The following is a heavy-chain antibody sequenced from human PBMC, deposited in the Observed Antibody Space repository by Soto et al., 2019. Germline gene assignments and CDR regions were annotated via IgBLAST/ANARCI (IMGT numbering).Heavy chain of an antibody. J-gene: IGHJ6*02. CDR1: GYTFSTHA. CDR3: ARGKGMEENYDAYGLDI. D-gene: IGHD1-1*01. Sequence: QVQVVQSGAEVKKPGASVKISCKASGYTFSTHAMHWVRQAPGQSLEWMGWINGGTGQTKHSHRFQDRVTITRDTSASTAYMELSSLRSEDTAVYYCARGKGMEENYDAYGLDIWGQGTTVTVSS. CDR2: INGGTGQT. V-gene: IGHV1-3*01.